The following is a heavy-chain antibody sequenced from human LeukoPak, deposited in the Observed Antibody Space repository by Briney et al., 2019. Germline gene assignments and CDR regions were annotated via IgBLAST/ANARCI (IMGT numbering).Heavy chain of an antibody. CDR3: ARSKDGYGVDY. Sequence: ASVKVSCKASGYTFTCYYMHWVRQAPGQGLEWMGRINPNSGGTNHAQKFQGRVTMTRDTSISTAYMELSRLRSDDTAVYYCARSKDGYGVDYWGQGTLVTVSS. J-gene: IGHJ4*02. CDR2: INPNSGGT. V-gene: IGHV1-2*06. D-gene: IGHD5-24*01. CDR1: GYTFTCYY.